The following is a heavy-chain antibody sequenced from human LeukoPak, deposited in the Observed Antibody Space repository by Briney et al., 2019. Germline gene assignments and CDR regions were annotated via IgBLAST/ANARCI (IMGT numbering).Heavy chain of an antibody. CDR1: GFTVSSNY. CDR2: IYSGGST. J-gene: IGHJ4*02. D-gene: IGHD6-19*01. CDR3: ARDPIAVAGYYFDY. Sequence: TGGSLRLSCAASGFTVSSNYMSWVRQAPGKGLEWVSVIYSGGSTYYADSVKGRFTISRDNSKNTLYLQMNSLRAEDKAVYYCARDPIAVAGYYFDYWGQGTLVTVSS. V-gene: IGHV3-53*01.